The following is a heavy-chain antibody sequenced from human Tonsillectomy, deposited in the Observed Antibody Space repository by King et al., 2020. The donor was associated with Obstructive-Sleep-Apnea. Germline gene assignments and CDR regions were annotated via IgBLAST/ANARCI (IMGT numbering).Heavy chain of an antibody. J-gene: IGHJ4*02. CDR2: INHSGSI. V-gene: IGHV4-34*01. CDR3: ARGRGYCSGGSCYSVSLYYFDY. CDR1: GGSFSGYY. D-gene: IGHD2-15*01. Sequence: VQLQQWGAGLLKPSETLSLTCAVYGGSFSGYYWSWIRQPPGKGLEWIGEINHSGSINYNPSLKSRVTISVDTSKNQFSLKLSSVTAADTAVYYCARGRGYCSGGSCYSVSLYYFDYWGQGTLVTVSS.